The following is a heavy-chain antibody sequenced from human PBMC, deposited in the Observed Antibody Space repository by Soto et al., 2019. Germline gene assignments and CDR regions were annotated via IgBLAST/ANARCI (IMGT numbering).Heavy chain of an antibody. CDR2: ISSSGYDI. J-gene: IGHJ6*02. V-gene: IGHV3-48*02. CDR3: ARDHGGSTWFVGVYYFCGMDV. D-gene: IGHD6-13*01. Sequence: EVQLVESGGDLVQPGGSLRLSCAASGFIFSDYTMTWVRQAPGRGLEFVSHISSSGYDIYYAESVKGRFTVSRDNAKNSLYLQMNSLRDDDTAVYFCARDHGGSTWFVGVYYFCGMDVWGQGTAVTVSS. CDR1: GFIFSDYT.